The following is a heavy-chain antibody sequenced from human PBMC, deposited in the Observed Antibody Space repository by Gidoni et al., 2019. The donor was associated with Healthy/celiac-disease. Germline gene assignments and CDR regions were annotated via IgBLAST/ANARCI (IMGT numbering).Heavy chain of an antibody. CDR3: ARDRSYYYDSSGYYGIAFDI. CDR2: ISSSSSYI. CDR1: GFTFSRYS. J-gene: IGHJ3*02. Sequence: EVQLVESGGGLVKPGGSLRLSCAASGFTFSRYSMNWVRQAPGKGLEWVSSISSSSSYIYYADSVKGRFTISRDNAKNSLYLQMNSLRAEDTAVYYCARDRSYYYDSSGYYGIAFDIWGQGTMVTVSS. V-gene: IGHV3-21*01. D-gene: IGHD3-22*01.